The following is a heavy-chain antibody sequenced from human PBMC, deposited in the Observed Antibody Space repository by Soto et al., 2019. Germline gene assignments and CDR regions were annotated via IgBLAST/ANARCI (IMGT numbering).Heavy chain of an antibody. CDR1: GCTFSSYG. CDR2: ISYDGSNK. V-gene: IGHV3-30*18. Sequence: QVQLVESGGGVVQPGRSLRLSCAASGCTFSSYGMHWVRQAPGKGLEWVAVISYDGSNKYYADSVKGRFTISRDNSKNTLYLQMNSLRAEDTAVYYCAKDRRVVAVAAPFDYWGQGTLVTVSS. J-gene: IGHJ4*02. CDR3: AKDRRVVAVAAPFDY. D-gene: IGHD6-19*01.